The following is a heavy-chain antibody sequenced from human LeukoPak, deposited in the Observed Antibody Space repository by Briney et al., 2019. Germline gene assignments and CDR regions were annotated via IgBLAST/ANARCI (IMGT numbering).Heavy chain of an antibody. CDR2: IWYDGSNK. D-gene: IGHD3-22*01. Sequence: PGGSLRLSCAASGFTFSSYGMHWVRQAPGKGLEWVAVIWYDGSNKYYADSVKGRFTISRDNSKNTLYPQMNSLRAEDTAVYYCARDHYYDSSGYYYKEYYGMDVWGQGTTVTVSS. J-gene: IGHJ6*02. CDR1: GFTFSSYG. CDR3: ARDHYYDSSGYYYKEYYGMDV. V-gene: IGHV3-33*01.